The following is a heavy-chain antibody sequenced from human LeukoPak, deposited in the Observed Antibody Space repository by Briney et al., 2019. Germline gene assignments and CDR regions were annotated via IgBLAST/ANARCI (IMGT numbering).Heavy chain of an antibody. CDR3: ARLRAYDFWSGSDAFDI. D-gene: IGHD3-3*01. CDR2: IYPGDSDT. J-gene: IGHJ3*02. V-gene: IGHV5-51*01. CDR1: GYSFTSCW. Sequence: GESLKISCKGSGYSFTSCWIGWVRQMPGKGLEWMGIIYPGDSDTRYSPSFQGQVTISADKSISTAYLQWSSLKASDTAMYYCARLRAYDFWSGSDAFDIWGQGTMVTVSS.